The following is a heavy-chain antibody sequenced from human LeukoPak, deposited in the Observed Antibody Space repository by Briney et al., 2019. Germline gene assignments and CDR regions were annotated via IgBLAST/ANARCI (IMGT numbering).Heavy chain of an antibody. J-gene: IGHJ5*02. V-gene: IGHV4-39*01. Sequence: SQALSLTCTVSGGSISGSSYYWGWIRQPPGKGLEWIASIHYSGSTCYNPSLKSRVTISVDTSKNQFSLKLSSVTAADTAAYYCARRDTTGRIGRFDPWGQGTLVTVSS. D-gene: IGHD1-1*01. CDR1: GGSISGSSYY. CDR3: ARRDTTGRIGRFDP. CDR2: IHYSGST.